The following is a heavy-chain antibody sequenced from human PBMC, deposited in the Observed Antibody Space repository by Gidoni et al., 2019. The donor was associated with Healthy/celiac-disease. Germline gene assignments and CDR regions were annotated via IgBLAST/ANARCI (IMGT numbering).Heavy chain of an antibody. CDR2: ISYDGSNK. V-gene: IGHV3-30*18. Sequence: QVQLVESGGGVVQPGRSLRLSCAASGLTFSSYGMHWVRQAPGKGLEWVAVISYDGSNKYYADSLKGRFTISRDNSKNTLYLQMNSLRAEDTAVYYCAKDFRWLRFDFDYWGQGTLVTVSS. CDR3: AKDFRWLRFDFDY. D-gene: IGHD5-12*01. J-gene: IGHJ4*02. CDR1: GLTFSSYG.